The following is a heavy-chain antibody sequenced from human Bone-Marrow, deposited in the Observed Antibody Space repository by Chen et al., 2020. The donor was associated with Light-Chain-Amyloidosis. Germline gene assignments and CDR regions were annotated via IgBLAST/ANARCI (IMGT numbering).Heavy chain of an antibody. J-gene: IGHJ4*02. CDR3: GRRRDGYNFDC. CDR1: GYTFPNYW. CDR2: ISPDDSGA. V-gene: IGHV5-51*01. D-gene: IGHD5-12*01. Sequence: EVQLEQSGPEVKKPGESLKISCKGSGYTFPNYWIGWVRQMPGKGLEWMGVISPDDSGARYGPSCGGQVAISADKSIHTAYLQWKSMKASDTAMYYGGRRRDGYNFDCWGQGTLVTVSS.